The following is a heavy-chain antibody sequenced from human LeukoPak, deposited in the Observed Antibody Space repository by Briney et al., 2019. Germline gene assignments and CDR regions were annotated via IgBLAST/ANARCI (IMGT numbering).Heavy chain of an antibody. CDR1: GGSFSGYY. J-gene: IGHJ4*02. Sequence: SETLSLTCAVYGGSFSGYYWSWIRQPPAKGLEWIGEINHSGSTNYNPSLKSRVTISVDTSKNPFSLKLSSVAAADTAVYYCARERYSGGEFDYWGQGTLVTVSS. CDR2: INHSGST. CDR3: ARERYSGGEFDY. D-gene: IGHD6-19*01. V-gene: IGHV4-34*01.